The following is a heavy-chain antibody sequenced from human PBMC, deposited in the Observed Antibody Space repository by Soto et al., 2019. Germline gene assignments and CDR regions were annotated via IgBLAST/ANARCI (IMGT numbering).Heavy chain of an antibody. D-gene: IGHD6-13*01. J-gene: IGHJ4*02. CDR3: AKGSAAARPYYFDY. CDR2: ITGGGTST. V-gene: IGHV3-23*01. CDR1: GLTFSRYA. Sequence: EVQLLESGGGLAQPGGSLRLSCAASGLTFSRYAMSWVRQAPGKGLEWVSAITGGGTSTYYADSVKGRFTISRDNSKNTLSLQMNGLRAEDTAVYYCAKGSAAARPYYFDYWGQGALVTVSS.